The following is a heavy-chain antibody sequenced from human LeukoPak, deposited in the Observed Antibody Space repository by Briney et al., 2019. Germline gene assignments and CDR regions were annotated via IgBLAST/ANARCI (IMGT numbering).Heavy chain of an antibody. CDR3: ARVPPATTVVTWVDY. D-gene: IGHD4-23*01. CDR1: GGSISSYY. CDR2: IYYSGST. V-gene: IGHV4-59*12. J-gene: IGHJ4*02. Sequence: SETLSLTCTVSGGSISSYYWSWIRQPPGKGLEWIGYIYYSGSTNYNPSLKSRVTISVDTSKNQFSLKLSSVTAADTAVYYCARVPPATTVVTWVDYWGQGTPVTVSS.